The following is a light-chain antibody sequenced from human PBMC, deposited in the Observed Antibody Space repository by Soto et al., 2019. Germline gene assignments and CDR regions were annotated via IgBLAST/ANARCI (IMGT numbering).Light chain of an antibody. CDR1: NIGSKS. J-gene: IGLJ2*01. CDR3: QVWDDTSDHVV. Sequence: SYELTQPPSVSVAPGQTARITCGGNNIGSKSVHWYQQKPGQDPVLVVYDGTDRASGIPERFSGSNSGNTATLTISGVEAGDEADYYCQVWDDTSDHVVFGGGTKLTVL. V-gene: IGLV3-21*02. CDR2: DGT.